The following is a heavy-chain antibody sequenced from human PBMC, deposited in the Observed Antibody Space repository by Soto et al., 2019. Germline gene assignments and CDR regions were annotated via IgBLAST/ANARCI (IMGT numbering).Heavy chain of an antibody. CDR1: GFTFSSYS. CDR2: ISSSSSYI. V-gene: IGHV3-21*01. J-gene: IGHJ4*02. CDR3: ARNLQANLDY. Sequence: EVQLVESGGGLVKPGGSLRLSCAASGFTFSSYSMNWVRQAPGKGLEWVSSISSSSSYIYYADSVKGRFTISRDNAKNPLYLQMNSPRAEDTAVYYCARNLQANLDYWGQGTLVTVSS. D-gene: IGHD5-12*01.